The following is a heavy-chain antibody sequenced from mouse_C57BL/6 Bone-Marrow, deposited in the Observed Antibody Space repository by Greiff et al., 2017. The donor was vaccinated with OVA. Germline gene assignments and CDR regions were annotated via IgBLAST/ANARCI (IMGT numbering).Heavy chain of an antibody. Sequence: VQLQQSGAELVRPGASVKLSCTASGFNIKDDYMHWVKQRPEQGLEWIGWIDPENGDTEYASKFQGKATITADTSSNTAYLQLSSLTSADTAVCDCAPTGTIYLDYWGQGTTLTVSS. J-gene: IGHJ2*01. D-gene: IGHD4-1*01. CDR1: GFNIKDDY. CDR3: APTGTIYLDY. CDR2: IDPENGDT. V-gene: IGHV14-4*01.